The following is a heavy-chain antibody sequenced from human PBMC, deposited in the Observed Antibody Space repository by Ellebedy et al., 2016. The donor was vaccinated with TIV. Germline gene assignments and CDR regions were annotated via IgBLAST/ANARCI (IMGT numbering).Heavy chain of an antibody. Sequence: GGSLRLSXAASGFTFSSYGMHWVRQAPGKGLEWVAVISYDGSNKYYADSVKGRFTISRDNSKNTLYLQMNSLRAEDTAVYYCAKPMLKYYDILTGMDGWGQGTTVTVSS. V-gene: IGHV3-30*18. CDR1: GFTFSSYG. CDR3: AKPMLKYYDILTGMDG. D-gene: IGHD3-9*01. J-gene: IGHJ6*02. CDR2: ISYDGSNK.